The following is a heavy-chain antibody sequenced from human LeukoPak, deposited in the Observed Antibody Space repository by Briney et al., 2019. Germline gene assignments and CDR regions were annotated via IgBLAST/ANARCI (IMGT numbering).Heavy chain of an antibody. CDR2: IYYSGST. V-gene: IGHV4-31*03. J-gene: IGHJ4*02. CDR1: GGSISSGGYY. Sequence: SQTLSLTCTVSGGSISSGGYYWSWTRQHPGKGLGWIGYIYYSGSTYYNPSLKSRVTISVDTSKNQFSLKLSSVTAADTDVYYCAREDTAMGDFDYWGQGTLVTVSS. CDR3: AREDTAMGDFDY. D-gene: IGHD5-18*01.